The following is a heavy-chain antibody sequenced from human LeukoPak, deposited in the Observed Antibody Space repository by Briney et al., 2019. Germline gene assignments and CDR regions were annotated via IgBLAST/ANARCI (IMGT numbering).Heavy chain of an antibody. Sequence: GGSLRLSCAASGFTFDDYAMHWVRQAPGKGLEWVSLISEDGTSTYYADSVKGRFTISRDNRKNSLYLQMNSLRTEDTALYYCAKDSGYDFSGWYFDLWGRGTLVTVSS. CDR2: ISEDGTST. J-gene: IGHJ2*01. CDR1: GFTFDDYA. CDR3: AKDSGYDFSGWYFDL. V-gene: IGHV3-43*02. D-gene: IGHD5-12*01.